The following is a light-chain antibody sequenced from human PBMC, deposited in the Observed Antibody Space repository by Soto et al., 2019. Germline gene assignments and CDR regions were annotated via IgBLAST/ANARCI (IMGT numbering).Light chain of an antibody. CDR3: QKYKRAPFT. CDR1: QGISNY. Sequence: DIQMTQSPSSLSASVGDRVAITCRASQGISNYLAWYQQKPVKVPKLLIYAASTLQSGVPSRFSGSGSGTDFTLTISSLQPEDVATYYCQKYKRAPFTFGPRTKVDIK. V-gene: IGKV1-27*01. J-gene: IGKJ3*01. CDR2: AAS.